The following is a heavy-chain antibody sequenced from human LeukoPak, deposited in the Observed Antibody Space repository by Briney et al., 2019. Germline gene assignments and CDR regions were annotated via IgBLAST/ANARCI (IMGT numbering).Heavy chain of an antibody. CDR1: GYTFTSYA. V-gene: IGHV7-4-1*02. Sequence: GASVKVSCKASGYTFTSYAMNWVRQAPGQGLEWMGWINTNTGNPTYAQGFTGRFVFSLDTSVSTAYLQISSLKAEDTAVYYCARDPGHSGYDRYYFDYWGQGTLVTVSS. D-gene: IGHD5-12*01. CDR3: ARDPGHSGYDRYYFDY. J-gene: IGHJ4*02. CDR2: INTNTGNP.